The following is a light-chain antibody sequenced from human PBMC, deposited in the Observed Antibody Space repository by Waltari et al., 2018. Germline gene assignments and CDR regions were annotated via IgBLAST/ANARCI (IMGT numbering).Light chain of an antibody. CDR1: QNISTH. J-gene: IGKJ3*01. Sequence: EIVMTQSPATLSESPGERATLSCRASQNISTHLVWYQHNPGQAPRLLIYAASTRATGTPARFSGHGSGTEFTLTISSLQSEDFALYYCQQYNTWPSFGPGTKVDIK. CDR3: QQYNTWPS. V-gene: IGKV3-15*01. CDR2: AAS.